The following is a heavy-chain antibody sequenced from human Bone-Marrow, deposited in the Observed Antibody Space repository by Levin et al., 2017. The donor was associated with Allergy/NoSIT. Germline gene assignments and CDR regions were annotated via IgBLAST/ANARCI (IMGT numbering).Heavy chain of an antibody. J-gene: IGHJ4*02. V-gene: IGHV4-61*01. CDR1: GGSVSSGNNY. CDR2: IYDSGST. Sequence: GSLRLSCSVSGGSVSSGNNYWNWIRQPPGTGLEWIGLIYDSGSTNYNPSLKSRVTMSLDTSKNQFSLKLTSVTAADTAVYYCAREYAYWGQGTLVTVSS. CDR3: AREYAY.